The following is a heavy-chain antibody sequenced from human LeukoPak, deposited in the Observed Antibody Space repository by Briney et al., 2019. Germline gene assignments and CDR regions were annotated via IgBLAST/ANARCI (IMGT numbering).Heavy chain of an antibody. CDR1: GGSIRSYY. Sequence: SETLSLTCTVSGGSIRSYYWSWTRQPAGKGLEWIGRIYTSGSTNYNPSLKSRVTMSVDTSKNQFSLKLSSVTAADTAVYYCARAMAGHHFGWYGYYYYMDVWGKGTTVTISS. CDR2: IYTSGST. D-gene: IGHD6-19*01. CDR3: ARAMAGHHFGWYGYYYYMDV. J-gene: IGHJ6*03. V-gene: IGHV4-4*07.